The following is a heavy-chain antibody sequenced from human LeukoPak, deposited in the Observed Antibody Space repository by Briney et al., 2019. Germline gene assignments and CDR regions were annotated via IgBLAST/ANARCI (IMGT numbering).Heavy chain of an antibody. J-gene: IGHJ6*03. Sequence: SVKVSCKASGGTFSSYAISWVRQAPGQGLEWMGGIIPIFGTANYAQKFQGRVTITADESTSTAYMELSSLRSEDTAVYYCATTEVEHCSSTSCSNPIYYYYYYYMDVWGKGTTVTVSS. CDR3: ATTEVEHCSSTSCSNPIYYYYYYYMDV. CDR1: GGTFSSYA. CDR2: IIPIFGTA. V-gene: IGHV1-69*13. D-gene: IGHD2-2*01.